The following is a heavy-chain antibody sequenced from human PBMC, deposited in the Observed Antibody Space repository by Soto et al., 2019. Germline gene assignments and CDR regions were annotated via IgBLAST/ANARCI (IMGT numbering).Heavy chain of an antibody. V-gene: IGHV4-31*03. CDR2: IYYSGST. D-gene: IGHD5-18*01. CDR1: GGSISSGGYY. J-gene: IGHJ4*02. CDR3: ARSGYSYGPNTLLY. Sequence: SETLSLTCTVSGGSISSGGYYWSWIRQHPGKGLEWIGYIYYSGSTYYNPSLKSRVTISVDTSKNQFSLKLSSVTAADTAVYYCARSGYSYGPNTLLYWGQGTLVTVYS.